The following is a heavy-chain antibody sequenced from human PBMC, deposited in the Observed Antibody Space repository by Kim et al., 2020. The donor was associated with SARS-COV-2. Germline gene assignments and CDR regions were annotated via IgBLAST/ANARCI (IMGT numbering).Heavy chain of an antibody. Sequence: GGSLRLSCAASGFSLGGFGMHWVRQDPRKGQEWSAHISFDASDKKYAESVKGRFTVSRANSQNTLFLQMDSLRVDDTAVYYCARDLSYSTTWPAYWGQGTLVTVSS. V-gene: IGHV3-33*01. J-gene: IGHJ4*02. CDR2: ISFDASDK. CDR1: GFSLGGFG. CDR3: ARDLSYSTTWPAY. D-gene: IGHD6-13*01.